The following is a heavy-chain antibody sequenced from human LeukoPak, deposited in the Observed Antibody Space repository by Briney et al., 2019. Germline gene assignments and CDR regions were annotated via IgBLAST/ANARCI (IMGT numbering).Heavy chain of an antibody. CDR3: ARAVSAGSWYPYYFDY. J-gene: IGHJ4*02. V-gene: IGHV4-34*01. D-gene: IGHD6-13*01. Sequence: PSETLSLTCAVYGGSFSGYYWSWIRQPPGKGLEWIGEINHSGSTNYNPSLKSRVTISVDTSKNQFSLKLSSVAAADTAVYYCARAVSAGSWYPYYFDYWGQGTLVTVSS. CDR2: INHSGST. CDR1: GGSFSGYY.